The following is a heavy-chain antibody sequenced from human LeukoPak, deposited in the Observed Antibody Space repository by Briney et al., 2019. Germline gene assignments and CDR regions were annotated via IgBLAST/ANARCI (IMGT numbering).Heavy chain of an antibody. Sequence: GGSLRLSCAASASAFILTSYGMHWVRQAPGKGLEWVAVISYDGPNKYYADSVRGRFTISRDNSKNTQYLQMNSLRSDDTAVYYCAKGLARFGYGALLDYWGQGTLVTVSS. D-gene: IGHD4/OR15-4a*01. J-gene: IGHJ4*02. CDR2: ISYDGPNK. CDR3: AKGLARFGYGALLDY. V-gene: IGHV3-30*18. CDR1: ASAFILTSYG.